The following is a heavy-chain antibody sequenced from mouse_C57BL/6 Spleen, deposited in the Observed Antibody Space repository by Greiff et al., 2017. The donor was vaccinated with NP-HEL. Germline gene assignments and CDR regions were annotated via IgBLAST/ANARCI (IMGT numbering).Heavy chain of an antibody. CDR3: ARWDGYYLFAY. V-gene: IGHV1-50*01. CDR1: GYTFTSYW. D-gene: IGHD2-3*01. Sequence: QVQLQQPGAELVKPGASVKLSCKASGYTFTSYWMQWVKQRPGQGLEWIGEIDPSDSYTNYNQKFKGKATLTVDTSSSTAYMQLSSLTSEDSAVYYCARWDGYYLFAYWGQGTLVTVSA. J-gene: IGHJ3*01. CDR2: IDPSDSYT.